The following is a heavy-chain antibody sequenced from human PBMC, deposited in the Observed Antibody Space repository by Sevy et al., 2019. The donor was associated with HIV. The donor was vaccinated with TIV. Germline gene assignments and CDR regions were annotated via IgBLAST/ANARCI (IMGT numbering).Heavy chain of an antibody. V-gene: IGHV3-74*01. Sequence: GGSLRLSCAASGFTFSNYWMHWVRQAPGKGLVWVSRINSDGSSTRYADFVKGRFTISRDNAKNTLYLQMNSLRAEDKALYYCARGGSCYYDSSGTDALDIWGQGTMVTVSS. J-gene: IGHJ3*02. D-gene: IGHD3-22*01. CDR3: ARGGSCYYDSSGTDALDI. CDR2: INSDGSST. CDR1: GFTFSNYW.